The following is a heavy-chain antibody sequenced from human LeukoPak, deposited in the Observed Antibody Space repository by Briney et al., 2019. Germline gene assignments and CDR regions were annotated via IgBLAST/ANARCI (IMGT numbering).Heavy chain of an antibody. CDR1: GFTVSSNY. CDR3: TSHAAFDP. Sequence: GGSLRLSCAASGFTVSSNYMSWVRQAPGKGLEWVGRIKSKNVGGTTDYAAPVKGRFTISRDDSKNTVYLQMNSLKIEDTAVYYCTSHAAFDPWGQGTLVTVSS. CDR2: IKSKNVGGTT. J-gene: IGHJ5*02. V-gene: IGHV3-15*01.